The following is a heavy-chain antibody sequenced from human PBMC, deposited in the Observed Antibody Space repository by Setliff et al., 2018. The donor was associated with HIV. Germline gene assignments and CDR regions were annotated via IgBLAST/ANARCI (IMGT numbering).Heavy chain of an antibody. J-gene: IGHJ3*02. D-gene: IGHD6-13*01. V-gene: IGHV4-38-2*01. CDR3: ATIAAAGLDAFDI. CDR1: GYSISSGYY. Sequence: SETLSLTCAVSGYSISSGYYWGWIRQPPGKGLEWIGSIYHSGNTYYNPSLKSRVTMSLDTSKNQFSLKLNSVTAADTAVYYCATIAAAGLDAFDIWGQGTMVTVSS. CDR2: IYHSGNT.